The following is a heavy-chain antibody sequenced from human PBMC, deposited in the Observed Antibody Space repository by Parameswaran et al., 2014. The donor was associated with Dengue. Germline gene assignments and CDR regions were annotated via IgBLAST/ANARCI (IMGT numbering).Heavy chain of an antibody. CDR2: IKSKTDGGTT. CDR3: TTSLGLLGNYFDY. J-gene: IGHJ4*02. Sequence: VRPDARKGLEWVGRIKSKTDGGTTDSAAPVKGRFTISRDDSKNTLYLQMNSLKTEDTAVYYCTTSLGLLGNYFDYWGQGTLVTVSS. D-gene: IGHD3-16*01. V-gene: IGHV3-15*01.